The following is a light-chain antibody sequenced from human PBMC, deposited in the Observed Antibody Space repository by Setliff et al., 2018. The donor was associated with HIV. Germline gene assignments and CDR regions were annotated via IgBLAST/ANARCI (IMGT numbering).Light chain of an antibody. J-gene: IGLJ1*01. CDR2: DVS. V-gene: IGLV2-11*01. Sequence: SALAQPRSVSGSPGQSVTISCTGASSDVGGYKYVSWYQQHPGKAPKLMIYDVSKRPSGVPDRFSGSKSGNTASLTISGLQAEDEADYYCCSYAGSYGYVFGTGTKVTVL. CDR1: SSDVGGYKY. CDR3: CSYAGSYGYV.